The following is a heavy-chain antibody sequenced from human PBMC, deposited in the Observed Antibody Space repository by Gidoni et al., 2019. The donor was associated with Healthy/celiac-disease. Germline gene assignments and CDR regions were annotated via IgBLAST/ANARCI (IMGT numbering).Heavy chain of an antibody. D-gene: IGHD3-9*01. J-gene: IGHJ6*02. V-gene: IGHV1-69*01. CDR1: GGTFSSYA. CDR3: ARAVTYYDILTGYSLYGMDV. CDR2: IIPIFGTA. Sequence: QVQLVQSGAEVKKPGSSVKVSCKASGGTFSSYAISWVRQAPGQGLEWMGGIIPIFGTANYAQKFQGRVTITADESTSTAYMELSSLRSEDTAVYYCARAVTYYDILTGYSLYGMDVWGQGTTVTVSS.